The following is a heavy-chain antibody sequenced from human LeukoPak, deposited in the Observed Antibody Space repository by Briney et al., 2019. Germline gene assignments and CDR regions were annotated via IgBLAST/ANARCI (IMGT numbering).Heavy chain of an antibody. CDR1: GFTFSSYS. CDR3: ARGSNRSGYPR. Sequence: GGSLRLSCAASGFTFSSYSMNWVRQAPGKGLEWVSYISSSSSTIYYADSVKGRFTISRDNAKNSLYLQMNSLRAEDTAVYYCARGSNRSGYPRWGQGTLVTVSS. J-gene: IGHJ4*02. D-gene: IGHD1-1*01. V-gene: IGHV3-48*01. CDR2: ISSSSSTI.